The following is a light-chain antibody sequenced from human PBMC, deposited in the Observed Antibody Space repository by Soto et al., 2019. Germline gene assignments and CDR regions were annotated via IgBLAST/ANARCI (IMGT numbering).Light chain of an antibody. V-gene: IGLV1-51*01. CDR2: DDS. CDR3: GTWDESLGAGV. CDR1: GSNIGRNY. J-gene: IGLJ2*01. Sequence: QSVLTQPASLSAPPGEPVTISCSGRGSNIGRNYVSWYRQFPGTAPQLLIYDDSKRHSGVPDRLSGSRYGTSASLAIAGLQPGDEAVYYCGTWDESLGAGVFGGGTKLTVL.